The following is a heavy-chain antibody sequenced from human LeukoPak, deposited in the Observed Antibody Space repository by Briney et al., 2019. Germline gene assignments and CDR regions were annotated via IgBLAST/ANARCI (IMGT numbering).Heavy chain of an antibody. CDR3: AKGDGDYAYYYYYSMDV. Sequence: PGGSLRLSCAASRFTFSNFAMSWVRQAPGKGLEWVSGISGSAGSTYYADSVKGRFTISRDNSKNTLYLQMSSLRAEDTAVYYCAKGDGDYAYYYYYSMDVWGQGTAVTVSS. CDR2: ISGSAGST. CDR1: RFTFSNFA. V-gene: IGHV3-23*01. D-gene: IGHD4-17*01. J-gene: IGHJ6*02.